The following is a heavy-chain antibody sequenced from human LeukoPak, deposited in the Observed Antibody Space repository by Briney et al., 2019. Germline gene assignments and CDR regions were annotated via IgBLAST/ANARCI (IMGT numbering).Heavy chain of an antibody. CDR1: GYTFTSYD. J-gene: IGHJ6*03. V-gene: IGHV1-8*01. D-gene: IGHD3-10*01. CDR2: MNPNSGNT. Sequence: GASVKVSCKASGYTFTSYDINWVRQATGQGLEWMGWMNPNSGNTGYAQKFQGRVTMTRNTSISTAYMELSSLRSEDTAVYYCARAPEGVYYYGSGSYPHYCYYMDVWGKGTTVTISS. CDR3: ARAPEGVYYYGSGSYPHYCYYMDV.